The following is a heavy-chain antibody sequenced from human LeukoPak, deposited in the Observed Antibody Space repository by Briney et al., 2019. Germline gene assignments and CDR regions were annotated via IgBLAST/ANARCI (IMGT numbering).Heavy chain of an antibody. J-gene: IGHJ4*02. CDR3: ARTPGSGWYFDY. D-gene: IGHD6-19*01. Sequence: PSGTLRLSCAASGFTFSNYWMTWVRHAPPKELEWVANIKQDGREKYCVDSVRGRFTISRDNAKNSLSLQMNSLRAADTAVYYCARTPGSGWYFDYWGQGTLVTVSS. CDR2: IKQDGREK. CDR1: GFTFSNYW. V-gene: IGHV3-7*03.